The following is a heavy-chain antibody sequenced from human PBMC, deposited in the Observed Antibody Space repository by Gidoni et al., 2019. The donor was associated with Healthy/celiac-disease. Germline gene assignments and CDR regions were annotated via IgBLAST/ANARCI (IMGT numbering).Heavy chain of an antibody. J-gene: IGHJ2*01. CDR1: GFTFSSYS. CDR2: ISSSSSYI. CDR3: ARAPQGYFDL. Sequence: EVQLVESGGGLVKPGGSLSLSCAASGFTFSSYSMNWVRQAPGKGLEWVSSISSSSSYIYYADSVKGRFTISRDNAKNSLYLQMNSLRAEDTAVYYCARAPQGYFDLWGRGTLVTVSS. V-gene: IGHV3-21*01.